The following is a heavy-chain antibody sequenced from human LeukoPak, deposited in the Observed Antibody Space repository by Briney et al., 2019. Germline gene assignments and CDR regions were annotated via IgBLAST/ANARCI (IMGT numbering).Heavy chain of an antibody. J-gene: IGHJ4*02. CDR2: INPNSGGT. CDR1: GYTFTGYY. D-gene: IGHD5-24*01. V-gene: IGHV1-2*02. Sequence: ASVKVSCKASGYTFTGYYMHWVRQAPGQGLEWMGWINPNSGGTNYAQKFQGRVTMTRDTSISTAYMELSRLRSDDTAVYYCARPVEMATIFRSGYYFDYWGQGTLVTVSS. CDR3: ARPVEMATIFRSGYYFDY.